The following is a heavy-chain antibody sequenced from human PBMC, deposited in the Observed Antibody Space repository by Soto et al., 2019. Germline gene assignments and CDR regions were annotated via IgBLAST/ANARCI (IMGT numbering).Heavy chain of an antibody. V-gene: IGHV3-30-3*01. D-gene: IGHD6-13*01. CDR1: GFTFSSYA. J-gene: IGHJ4*02. CDR3: ASGEVAAAPSGY. CDR2: ISYDGSNK. Sequence: QVQLVESGGGVVQPGRSLRLSCAASGFTFSSYAMHWVRQAPGKGLEWVSVISYDGSNKYYAHSVKGRFTISRDNSKNTLYLQMNSLRAEDTAVYYCASGEVAAAPSGYWGQGNLVTVSS.